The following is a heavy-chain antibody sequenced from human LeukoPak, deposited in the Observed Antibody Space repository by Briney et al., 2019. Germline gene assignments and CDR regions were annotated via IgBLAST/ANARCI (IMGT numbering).Heavy chain of an antibody. J-gene: IGHJ3*01. Sequence: GGSLRLSCAASGFTFSSHWMHWVRQVPGRGPVWVSRINLDGSNTIYADSVKGRFTISRDNAKNTLHLQMSSLRAEDTALYYFARDRTDDVGRNYHPMFDLWGQGTMVTVSS. V-gene: IGHV3-74*01. D-gene: IGHD3-10*01. CDR1: GFTFSSHW. CDR3: ARDRTDDVGRNYHPMFDL. CDR2: INLDGSNT.